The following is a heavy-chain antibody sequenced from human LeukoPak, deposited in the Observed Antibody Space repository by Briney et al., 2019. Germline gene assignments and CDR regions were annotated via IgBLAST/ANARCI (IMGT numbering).Heavy chain of an antibody. J-gene: IGHJ4*02. V-gene: IGHV3-7*01. CDR2: MDPSGSQK. D-gene: IGHD3-10*01. Sequence: GGSLRLSCAASGFTFNLSWLNWVRQAPGRGLEWVANMDPSGSQKRYVDSVKGRFTISKDNPGTSLYLEMNSLRTEDTAIYYCAIWASGNYWGQGTLVTVSS. CDR3: AIWASGNY. CDR1: GFTFNLSW.